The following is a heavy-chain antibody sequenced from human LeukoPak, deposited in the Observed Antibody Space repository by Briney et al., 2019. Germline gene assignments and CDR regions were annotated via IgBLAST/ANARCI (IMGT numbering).Heavy chain of an antibody. D-gene: IGHD3-22*01. CDR1: GFXXXXXD. CDR3: ARDKSSCYYYFDY. Sequence: GGSQRLSCAASGFXXXXXDMSWXRQAPXKGXEXXXAINSPGDSTYYADSVKGRFTISRDNSKNTLYLQMNSLRAKDTALYYCARDKSSCYYYFDYWGQGSLVTVSS. J-gene: IGHJ4*02. V-gene: IGHV3-23*01. CDR2: INSPGDST.